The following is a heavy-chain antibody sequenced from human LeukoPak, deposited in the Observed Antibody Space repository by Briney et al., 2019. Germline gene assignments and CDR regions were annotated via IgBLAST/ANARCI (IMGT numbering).Heavy chain of an antibody. Sequence: SVKVSCKASGGTFSSYAISWVRQAPGQGLEWMGGIIPIFGTANYAQKFQGRVTITADESTSTDYMELSSLRSEDTAVYYCARVFSPDYSNNRYYYYYMDVWGKGTTVTVSS. D-gene: IGHD4-11*01. V-gene: IGHV1-69*13. J-gene: IGHJ6*03. CDR2: IIPIFGTA. CDR1: GGTFSSYA. CDR3: ARVFSPDYSNNRYYYYYMDV.